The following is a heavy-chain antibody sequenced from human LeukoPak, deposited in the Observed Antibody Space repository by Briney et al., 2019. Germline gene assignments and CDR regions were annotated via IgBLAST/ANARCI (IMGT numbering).Heavy chain of an antibody. CDR2: ISYDGSNK. D-gene: IGHD3-22*01. J-gene: IGHJ4*02. CDR3: ARIPPGYYDHPSGVGGSLDY. CDR1: RFTFSSYA. Sequence: GGSLRLSCAASRFTFSSYAMHWVRQAPGKGLEWVAVISYDGSNKYYADSVKGRFTISRDNSKNTLYLQMNSLRAEDTAVYYCARIPPGYYDHPSGVGGSLDYWGQGTLVTVSS. V-gene: IGHV3-30-3*01.